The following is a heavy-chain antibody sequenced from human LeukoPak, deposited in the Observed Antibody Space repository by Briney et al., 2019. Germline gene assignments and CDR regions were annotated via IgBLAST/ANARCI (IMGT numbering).Heavy chain of an antibody. CDR2: IYHSGST. D-gene: IGHD3-10*01. V-gene: IGHV4-30-2*01. CDR1: GGSISSGGYS. J-gene: IGHJ5*02. CDR3: ARGSNYYGTYP. Sequence: SETLSLTCAVSGGSISSGGYSWSWIRQPPGKGLEWIGYIYHSGSTYYNPSLKSRVTISVDRSKNQFSLKLSSVTAADTAVYYCARGSNYYGTYPWGQGTLVTVSS.